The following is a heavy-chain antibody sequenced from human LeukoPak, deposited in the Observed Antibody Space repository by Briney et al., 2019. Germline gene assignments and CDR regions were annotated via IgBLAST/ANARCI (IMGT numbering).Heavy chain of an antibody. Sequence: PSETLSLTCTVSGGSISSYYWSWIRQPAGKGLEWIGRIYTSGSTNYNPSLKSRVTMSVDTSKNQFSLKLSSVTAADTAVYYCASGAATYYYYYMDVWGKGTTVTVSS. CDR1: GGSISSYY. D-gene: IGHD2-15*01. CDR2: IYTSGST. V-gene: IGHV4-4*07. CDR3: ASGAATYYYYYMDV. J-gene: IGHJ6*03.